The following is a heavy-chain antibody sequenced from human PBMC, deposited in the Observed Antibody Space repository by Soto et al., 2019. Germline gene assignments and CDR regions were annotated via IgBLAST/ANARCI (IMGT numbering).Heavy chain of an antibody. CDR3: ARRRCSSTTCYAFDY. V-gene: IGHV4-31*03. Sequence: TLSLTCTVSGGSISSVDYWSWIRQHPGKGLEWIGYIYYSGITNYNPSLKSRVTISVDTSKNQFSLKVNSVTAADTAVYFCARRRCSSTTCYAFDYWGQGTLVTVSS. CDR1: GGSISSVDY. J-gene: IGHJ4*02. D-gene: IGHD2-2*01. CDR2: IYYSGIT.